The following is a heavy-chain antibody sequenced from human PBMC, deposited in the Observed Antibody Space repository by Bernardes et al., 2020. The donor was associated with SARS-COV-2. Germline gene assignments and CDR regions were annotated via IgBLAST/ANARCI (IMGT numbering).Heavy chain of an antibody. D-gene: IGHD2-2*01. CDR2: IYYSGLT. CDR1: GASVRENY. V-gene: IGHV4-59*02. CDR3: ARLNAVTTEASLSFGLDV. J-gene: IGHJ6*02. Sequence: SETLSLTCIVSGASVRENYWSWIRQSPGKGLEWIGHIYYSGLTNYNPSLQSRLTISIDTSRDEFSLRLNSVSAADTAVYFCARLNAVTTEASLSFGLDVWGQGTPVTVSS.